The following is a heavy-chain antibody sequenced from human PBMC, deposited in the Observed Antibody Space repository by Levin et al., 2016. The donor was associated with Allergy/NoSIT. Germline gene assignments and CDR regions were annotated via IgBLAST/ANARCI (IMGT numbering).Heavy chain of an antibody. J-gene: IGHJ6*02. Sequence: WVRQAPGQRLEWMGWINAGNGNTKYSQKFQGRVTITRDTSASTAYMELSSLRSEDTAVYYCARGYYGRSYYYGMDVWGQGTLVTVSS. CDR3: ARGYYGRSYYYGMDV. CDR2: INAGNGNT. V-gene: IGHV1-3*01. D-gene: IGHD3-10*01.